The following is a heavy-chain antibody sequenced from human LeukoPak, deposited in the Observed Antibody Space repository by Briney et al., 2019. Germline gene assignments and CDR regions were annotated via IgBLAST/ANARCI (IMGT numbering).Heavy chain of an antibody. CDR2: INHSGST. D-gene: IGHD5-12*01. CDR3: ARGRLRWLRRLDY. Sequence: PSETLSLTCAVYGGSFSGYYWSWIRQPPGKGLEWIGEINHSGSTNYNPSLKGRVTISVDTSKNQFSLKLSPVTAADTAVYYCARGRLRWLRRLDYWGQGTLVTVSS. J-gene: IGHJ4*02. CDR1: GGSFSGYY. V-gene: IGHV4-34*01.